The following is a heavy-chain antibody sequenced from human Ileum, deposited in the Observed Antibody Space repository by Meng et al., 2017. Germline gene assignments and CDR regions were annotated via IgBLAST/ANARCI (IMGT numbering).Heavy chain of an antibody. CDR2: IYYSGST. V-gene: IGHV4-30-4*01. D-gene: IGHD3-3*01. CDR1: GGSISSGDYY. J-gene: IGHJ5*02. Sequence: QVQLQESGPGLVKPSQNLSLTCTFSGGSISSGDYYWSWIRQPPGKGLEWFGYIYYSGSTYYNPSLKSRVTISVDTSKNQFSLKLSSVTAEDTAVYYCARENTIFGVVWGSWFDPWGQGTLVTVSS. CDR3: ARENTIFGVVWGSWFDP.